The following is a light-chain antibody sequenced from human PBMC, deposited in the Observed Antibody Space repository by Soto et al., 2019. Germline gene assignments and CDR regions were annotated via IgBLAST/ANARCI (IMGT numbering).Light chain of an antibody. Sequence: DIQMTQSPSSVSASVGDRVTITCRASQAISTWLAWYQQKPGKAPKLLIYAASNLQTGVPSRLSGSGSGTDFTLTISSLQPEDFATYYCQQANSFPRTFGQGTKLEIK. CDR3: QQANSFPRT. J-gene: IGKJ1*01. V-gene: IGKV1D-12*01. CDR2: AAS. CDR1: QAISTW.